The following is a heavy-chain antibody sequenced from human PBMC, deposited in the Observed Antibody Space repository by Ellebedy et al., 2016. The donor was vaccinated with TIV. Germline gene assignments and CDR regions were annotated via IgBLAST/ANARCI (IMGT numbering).Heavy chain of an antibody. Sequence: GESLKISCAVSGFTFSNYWMSWARQAPGKGLEWVATIKQDGSEIHYVDSVKGRFTISRDNAKNSLYLQMNSRRVEDTALYYCARDAYPYAIDVWGQGTTVTVSS. V-gene: IGHV3-7*03. CDR1: GFTFSNYW. J-gene: IGHJ6*02. CDR2: IKQDGSEI. CDR3: ARDAYPYAIDV. D-gene: IGHD2-2*02.